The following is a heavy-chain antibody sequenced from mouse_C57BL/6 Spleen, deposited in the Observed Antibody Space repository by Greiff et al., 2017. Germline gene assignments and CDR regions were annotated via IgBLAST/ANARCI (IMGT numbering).Heavy chain of an antibody. J-gene: IGHJ2*01. V-gene: IGHV5-6*02. D-gene: IGHD1-1*01. CDR2: ISSGGSYT. Sequence: EVKLVESGGDLVKPGGSLKLSCAASGFTFSSYGMSWVRQTPDKRLEWVATISSGGSYTYYPDSVKGRFTISRDNAKNTRYLQMSSLKSEDTAMYYCARITTVVFDYWGQGTTLTVSS. CDR1: GFTFSSYG. CDR3: ARITTVVFDY.